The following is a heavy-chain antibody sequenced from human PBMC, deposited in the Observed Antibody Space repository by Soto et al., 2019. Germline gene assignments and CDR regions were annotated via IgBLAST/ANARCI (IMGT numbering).Heavy chain of an antibody. Sequence: QLQLQESGPGLVKPSETLSLTCTVSGGSISSSSYHWGWIRQPPGKGLEWIGSMFYGGSTYYNPSLKSRVTIPVDTSKSQFSLKLSSVTAADTAVYYCARTLYVDIVATGFWGQGTLVTVSS. CDR1: GGSISSSSYH. V-gene: IGHV4-39*01. D-gene: IGHD5-12*01. J-gene: IGHJ4*02. CDR2: MFYGGST. CDR3: ARTLYVDIVATGF.